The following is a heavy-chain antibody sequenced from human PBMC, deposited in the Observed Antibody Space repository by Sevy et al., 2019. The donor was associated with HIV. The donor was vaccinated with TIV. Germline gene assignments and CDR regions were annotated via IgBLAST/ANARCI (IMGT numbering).Heavy chain of an antibody. CDR2: INDSGST. Sequence: SETLSLTCAVYGGSLSGYCWSWIRQPPGKGLEWIGEINDSGSTNYNPSLKSRVTISVDTSKNQFSLKLSSVTAADTAVYYCARGLSFLEWLFPYYYYGMDVWGQGSTVTVSS. J-gene: IGHJ6*02. D-gene: IGHD3-3*01. CDR1: GGSLSGYC. CDR3: ARGLSFLEWLFPYYYYGMDV. V-gene: IGHV4-34*01.